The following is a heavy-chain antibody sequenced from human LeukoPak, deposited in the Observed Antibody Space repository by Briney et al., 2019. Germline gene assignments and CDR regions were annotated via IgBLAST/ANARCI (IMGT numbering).Heavy chain of an antibody. J-gene: IGHJ6*03. CDR3: AKSERGVINYYYYMDV. Sequence: GASVKVSCKASGGTFSSYAISWVRQAPGQGLEWMGGIIPIFGTANYAQKFQGRVTITADESTSTAYMELSSLRSEDTAVYYCAKSERGVINYYYYMDVWGKGTTVTISS. D-gene: IGHD3-16*02. V-gene: IGHV1-69*13. CDR2: IIPIFGTA. CDR1: GGTFSSYA.